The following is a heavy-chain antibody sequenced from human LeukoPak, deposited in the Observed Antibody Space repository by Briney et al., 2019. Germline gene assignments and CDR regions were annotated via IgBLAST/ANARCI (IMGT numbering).Heavy chain of an antibody. D-gene: IGHD6-6*01. CDR1: GFTFGNHW. V-gene: IGHV3-74*03. Sequence: GGSLRLSCAASGFTFGNHWVHWVRQTPGKGLVWVSRISSDGSSTTYADSVKGRFTISRDNAKNTLYLQMNNLRAEDTAMYYCARDQRVTGRPDLDYWGQGTLVIVSS. CDR3: ARDQRVTGRPDLDY. J-gene: IGHJ4*02. CDR2: ISSDGSST.